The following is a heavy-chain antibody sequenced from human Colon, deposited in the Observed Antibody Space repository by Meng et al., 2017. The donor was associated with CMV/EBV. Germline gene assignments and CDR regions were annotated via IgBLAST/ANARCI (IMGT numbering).Heavy chain of an antibody. V-gene: IGHV1-46*01. CDR3: ATDLDAYDGNGFAYSYAMDV. D-gene: IGHD3-22*01. CDR2: INPSGGTT. Sequence: ASVKVSCKASGYTFTRHWMHWARQAPGQGLEWMGIINPSGGTTMYSQKFQGRVTLTRDTSTSTVYMELSRLGSDDTALYYCATDLDAYDGNGFAYSYAMDVWGQGSLVTVSS. J-gene: IGHJ6*02. CDR1: GYTFTRHW.